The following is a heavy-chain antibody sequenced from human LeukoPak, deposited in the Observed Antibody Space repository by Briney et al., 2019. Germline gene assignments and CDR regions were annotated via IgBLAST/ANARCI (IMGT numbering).Heavy chain of an antibody. CDR2: IYHSGST. CDR3: ARDDYDSSGYFDY. J-gene: IGHJ4*02. D-gene: IGHD3-22*01. CDR1: GYSISSGYY. Sequence: PSETLSLTCTVSGYSISSGYYWGWIRQPPGKGLEWIGSIYHSGSTYYNPSLKSRVTISVDPSKNQFSLKLISVTAADTAVYYCARDDYDSSGYFDYWGQGTLVTVSS. V-gene: IGHV4-38-2*02.